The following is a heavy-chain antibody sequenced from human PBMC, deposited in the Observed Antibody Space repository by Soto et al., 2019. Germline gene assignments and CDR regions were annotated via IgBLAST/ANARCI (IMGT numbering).Heavy chain of an antibody. CDR3: ARPRVLGGSYYGAFDI. V-gene: IGHV1-8*02. Sequence: ASVKVSCKASGYSFTSYYINWVRQATGQGLEWMGWMNPNSGNTGYAQKFQGRVTMTRNTSISTAYMELSSLRSEDTAVYYCARPRVLGGSYYGAFDIWGQGTMVTVSS. J-gene: IGHJ3*02. D-gene: IGHD1-26*01. CDR1: GYSFTSYY. CDR2: MNPNSGNT.